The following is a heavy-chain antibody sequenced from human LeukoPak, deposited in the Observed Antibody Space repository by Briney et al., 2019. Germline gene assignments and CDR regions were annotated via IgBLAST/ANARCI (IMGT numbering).Heavy chain of an antibody. D-gene: IGHD1-26*01. V-gene: IGHV1-18*01. CDR2: ISDYNSNT. J-gene: IGHJ4*02. CDR3: ARGGRDVCGQGVCDY. CDR1: DSPVANSA. Sequence: GASVKVSCTPSDSPVANSAMSSVPQAPGQGLEWMGWISDYNSNTNYAQKLQGRVTMTTDTSTSTAYMELRSLRSDDTAIYYCARGGRDVCGQGVCDYWGQGTLVTVSS.